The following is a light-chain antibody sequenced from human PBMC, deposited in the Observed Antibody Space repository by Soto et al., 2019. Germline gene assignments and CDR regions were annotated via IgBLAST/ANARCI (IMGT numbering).Light chain of an antibody. V-gene: IGKV3-20*01. CDR1: QSVTSNY. CDR2: GAS. J-gene: IGKJ5*01. Sequence: EIVLTQSPGTLSLFPGERATLSCRASQSVTSNYLAWYQQKPGQAPRLLVYGASSRATGISDRFSGSGSGTDFTLTISRLEPEDFAVYYCQHYVSPPITFGQGTRLEIK. CDR3: QHYVSPPIT.